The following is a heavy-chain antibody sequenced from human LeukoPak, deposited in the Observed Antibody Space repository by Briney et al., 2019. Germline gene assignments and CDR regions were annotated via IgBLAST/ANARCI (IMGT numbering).Heavy chain of an antibody. CDR2: IHYTGST. V-gene: IGHV4-39*07. CDR1: GDAISGSTYY. D-gene: IGHD6-19*01. CDR3: ARDGAVAGTNYYYGMDV. Sequence: TASETLSLTCTVSGDAISGSTYYWGWIRQPPGEGLEWIGSIHYTGSTYYNPSLKTRVTINVDTSKNQFSLKLSSVTAADTAVYYCARDGAVAGTNYYYGMDVWGQGTTVTVSS. J-gene: IGHJ6*02.